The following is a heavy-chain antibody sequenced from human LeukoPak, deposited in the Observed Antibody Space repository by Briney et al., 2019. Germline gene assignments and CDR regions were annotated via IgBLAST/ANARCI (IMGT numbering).Heavy chain of an antibody. V-gene: IGHV4-61*02. CDR1: GGSISSGSYY. D-gene: IGHD2-8*02. Sequence: SETLSLTCTVSGGSISSGSYYWSWIRQPAGKGLEWIGRIYTSGSTNYNPSLKSRVTISVDTSKNQFSLKLSSVTAADTAVYYCARVPGYYYYYMDVWGKGTTVTISS. CDR2: IYTSGST. J-gene: IGHJ6*03. CDR3: ARVPGYYYYYMDV.